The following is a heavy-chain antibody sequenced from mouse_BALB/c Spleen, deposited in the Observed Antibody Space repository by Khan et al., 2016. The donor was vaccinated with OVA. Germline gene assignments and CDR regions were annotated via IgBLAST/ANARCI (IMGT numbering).Heavy chain of an antibody. D-gene: IGHD1-2*01. CDR1: GYSITSGYG. J-gene: IGHJ2*01. V-gene: IGHV3-2*02. CDR2: ISYSGST. Sequence: VQLKQSGPGLVKPSQSLSLTCTVTGYSITSGYGWNWIRQFPGNKLEWMGYISYSGSTNYNPSLKSRISITQDTSKNQFFLQLNSVTTEDTATYYCARTARIKYWGQGTTLTGSS. CDR3: ARTARIKY.